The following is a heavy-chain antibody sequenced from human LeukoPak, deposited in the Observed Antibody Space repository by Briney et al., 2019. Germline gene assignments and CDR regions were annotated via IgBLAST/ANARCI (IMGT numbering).Heavy chain of an antibody. J-gene: IGHJ4*02. D-gene: IGHD3-3*01. CDR3: AFVDFWSASRPE. CDR2: INPNSGGT. Sequence: GASVKVSCKASGYTFTGYYMHWVRQASGQGLEWMGWINPNSGGTNYAQKFQGRVTMTRDTSISTAYMELSRLRSDDTAVYYCAFVDFWSASRPEWGQGTLVTVSS. V-gene: IGHV1-2*02. CDR1: GYTFTGYY.